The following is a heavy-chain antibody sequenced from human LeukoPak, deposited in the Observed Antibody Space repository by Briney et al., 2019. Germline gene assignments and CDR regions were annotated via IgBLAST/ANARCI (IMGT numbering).Heavy chain of an antibody. CDR3: ARSHIVVVTAIRGDYFDY. J-gene: IGHJ4*02. Sequence: SETLSLTCTVSGGSISSSSYYWGWIRQPPGKGLEWIGSIYYSGSTYYNPSLKSRVTISVDTSKNQFSLKLSSVTAADTAVYYCARSHIVVVTAIRGDYFDYWGQGTLVTVSS. CDR1: GGSISSSSYY. D-gene: IGHD2-21*02. V-gene: IGHV4-39*01. CDR2: IYYSGST.